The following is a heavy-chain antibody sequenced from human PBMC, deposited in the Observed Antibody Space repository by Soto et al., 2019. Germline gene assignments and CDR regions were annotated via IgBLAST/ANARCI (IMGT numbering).Heavy chain of an antibody. V-gene: IGHV1-69*01. CDR1: GGTFSSYA. Sequence: QVQLVQSGAEVKKPGSSVKVSCKASGGTFSSYAISWVRQAPGQGLEWMGGIIPIFGTANYAQKFQGRVTITADESTSTAYMERCSLRSEDTAVYYCARNPGTVTTVFYYYGMDVWGQGTTVTVSS. CDR2: IIPIFGTA. CDR3: ARNPGTVTTVFYYYGMDV. J-gene: IGHJ6*02. D-gene: IGHD4-4*01.